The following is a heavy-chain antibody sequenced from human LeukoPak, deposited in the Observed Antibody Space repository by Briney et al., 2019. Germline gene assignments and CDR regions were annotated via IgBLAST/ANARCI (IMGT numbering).Heavy chain of an antibody. CDR1: GYTFTSYA. V-gene: IGHV7-4-1*02. CDR2: INTNTGNP. D-gene: IGHD2-2*01. Sequence: ASVKVSCKASGYTFTSYAMNWVRQAPGQGREWMGWINTNTGNPTYAQGFTGRFVFSLDTFVSTAYLQTSSLKADDTAVYYCARVPFVVVGVTGNWFDPWGQGTLVTVSS. J-gene: IGHJ5*02. CDR3: ARVPFVVVGVTGNWFDP.